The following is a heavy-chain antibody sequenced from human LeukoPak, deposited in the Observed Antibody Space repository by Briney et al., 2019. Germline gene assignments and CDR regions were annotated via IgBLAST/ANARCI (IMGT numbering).Heavy chain of an antibody. J-gene: IGHJ4*02. CDR1: GFTFSSYW. D-gene: IGHD6-13*01. Sequence: GGSLRLSCAASGFTFSSYWMSWVRQAPGKGLEWVANIKQDGSEKYYVDSVKGRFTISRDNAKNSLYLQMNSLRAEDTAVYYCARDSDDRSWNGLFDYWGQGTLVTVSS. V-gene: IGHV3-7*01. CDR3: ARDSDDRSWNGLFDY. CDR2: IKQDGSEK.